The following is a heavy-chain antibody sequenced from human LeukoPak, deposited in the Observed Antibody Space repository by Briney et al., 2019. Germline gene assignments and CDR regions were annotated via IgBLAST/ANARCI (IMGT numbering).Heavy chain of an antibody. CDR2: ISSSSSTI. V-gene: IGHV3-48*01. D-gene: IGHD2-21*02. Sequence: PGGSLRLSCAASGFTFSSYSMNWVRQAPGKGLEWVSYISSSSSTIYYADSVKGRFTISRDNAKNSLYLQMNSLRAEDTAVYYCARVSYCGGDCYIFDYWGQGTLVTVSS. CDR3: ARVSYCGGDCYIFDY. J-gene: IGHJ4*02. CDR1: GFTFSSYS.